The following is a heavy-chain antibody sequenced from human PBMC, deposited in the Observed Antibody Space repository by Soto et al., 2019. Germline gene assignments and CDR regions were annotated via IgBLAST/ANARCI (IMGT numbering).Heavy chain of an antibody. V-gene: IGHV5-51*01. Sequence: GESLKISCKGSGYSFTSYWIGWVRQMPGKGLEWMGIIYPGDSDTRYSPSFQGQVTISADMSISTAYLQWSSLKASDTAMYYCARLRVVSDDSGSYYYNMDVWGKGTTVTAP. CDR2: IYPGDSDT. CDR3: ARLRVVSDDSGSYYYNMDV. J-gene: IGHJ6*03. CDR1: GYSFTSYW. D-gene: IGHD2-15*01.